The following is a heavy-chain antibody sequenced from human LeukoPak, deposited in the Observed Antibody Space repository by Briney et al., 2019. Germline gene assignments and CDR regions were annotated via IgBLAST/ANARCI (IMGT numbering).Heavy chain of an antibody. CDR3: VKEAVTPHFDY. CDR1: GFAFGDYA. V-gene: IGHV3-23*01. CDR2: ITNSGGST. D-gene: IGHD6-19*01. J-gene: IGHJ4*02. Sequence: PGGSLRLSCVASGFAFGDYALGWVRQAPGKGLEWVSAITNSGGSTYSADSVQGRFTISRDNPKNTLYLRMKSLRVEDTAVYYCVKEAVTPHFDYWGQGTLVTVSS.